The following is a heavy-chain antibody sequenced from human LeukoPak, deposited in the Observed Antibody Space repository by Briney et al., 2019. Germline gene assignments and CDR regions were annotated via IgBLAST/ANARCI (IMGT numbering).Heavy chain of an antibody. CDR3: AREDSSSWPYAFDI. D-gene: IGHD6-13*01. Sequence: GGSLRLSCAASGFTFSSYSMNWVRQAPGKGLEWVSSISSSSSYIYYADSVKGRFTISRDNAKNSLYLQMNSLRAEDTAVYYCAREDSSSWPYAFDIWGQGTMVTVSS. V-gene: IGHV3-21*01. CDR2: ISSSSSYI. J-gene: IGHJ3*02. CDR1: GFTFSSYS.